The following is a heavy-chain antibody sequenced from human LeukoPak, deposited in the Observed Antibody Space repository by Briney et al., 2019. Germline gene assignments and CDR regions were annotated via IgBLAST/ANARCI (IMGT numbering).Heavy chain of an antibody. J-gene: IGHJ4*02. CDR1: GXTLSRYW. Sequence: PGGSLRLSCAASGXTLSRYWMHWVRQAPGKGLVWVSRINTDGSSTSYADSVKGRFTISRDNAKNTLYLQMNSLRVEDTAVYYCTRGYPIFDYWGQGTLVTVSS. CDR2: INTDGSST. CDR3: TRGYPIFDY. V-gene: IGHV3-74*01. D-gene: IGHD3-16*02.